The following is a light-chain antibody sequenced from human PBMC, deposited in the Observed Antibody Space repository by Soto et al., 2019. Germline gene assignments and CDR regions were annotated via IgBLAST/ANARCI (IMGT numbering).Light chain of an antibody. CDR2: DVT. CDR3: GSYTSSTTLV. CDR1: SSDVGGYNS. J-gene: IGLJ2*01. V-gene: IGLV2-14*01. Sequence: QSALTQPASVSGSPGQSITISCTGTSSDVGGYNSVSWYQQHPGKAPKVMIYDVTNRPSGVSSRFSGSKSGNTASLTISGLQAEDEADYYCGSYTSSTTLVFGGGTKLTV.